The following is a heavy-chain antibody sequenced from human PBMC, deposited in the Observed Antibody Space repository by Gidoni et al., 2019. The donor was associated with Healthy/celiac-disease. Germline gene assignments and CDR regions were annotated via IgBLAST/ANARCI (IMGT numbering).Heavy chain of an antibody. CDR2: FDPEDGET. CDR1: GYTLTEFS. J-gene: IGHJ3*02. Sequence: QVQLVQSGAAVKKPGASVKVSCKVSGYTLTEFSMHWVRQAPGKGLEWMGGFDPEDGETIYAQKFQGRVTMTEDTSTDTAYMELSSLRSEDTAVYYCATAIADLRYFDWLSRGDAFDIWGQGTMVTVSS. D-gene: IGHD3-9*01. CDR3: ATAIADLRYFDWLSRGDAFDI. V-gene: IGHV1-24*01.